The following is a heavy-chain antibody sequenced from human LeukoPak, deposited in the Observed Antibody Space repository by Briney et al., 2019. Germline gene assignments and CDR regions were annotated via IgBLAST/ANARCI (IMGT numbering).Heavy chain of an antibody. V-gene: IGHV6-1*01. CDR1: GDSVSSNSAA. D-gene: IGHD3-10*01. Sequence: SQTLSLTCAISGDSVSSNSAAWNWIRQSPSRGLEWLGRTYYRSKWYNDYAVSVKSRITINPDTSKNQFSLQLNSVAPEDTAVYYCARGXFARITXVRGVTSIYYYYYYMDVWGKGTTVTVSS. CDR2: TYYRSKWYN. CDR3: ARGXFARITXVRGVTSIYYYYYYMDV. J-gene: IGHJ6*03.